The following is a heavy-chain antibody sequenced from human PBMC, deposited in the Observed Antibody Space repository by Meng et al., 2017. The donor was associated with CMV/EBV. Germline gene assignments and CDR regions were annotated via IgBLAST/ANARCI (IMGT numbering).Heavy chain of an antibody. CDR3: ARSSGYKAFLDY. V-gene: IGHV4-39*07. J-gene: IGHJ4*02. D-gene: IGHD5-12*01. CDR1: GASISSMIYY. CDR2: IYYSGTT. Sequence: SETLSLTCNVSGASISSMIYYWGWIRQSPGKGLEWIGSIYYSGTTYHSPSFKSRVTLSIDTAKNQFSMSLRSVSVADTAVYYCARSSGYKAFLDYWGLGMQVTVS.